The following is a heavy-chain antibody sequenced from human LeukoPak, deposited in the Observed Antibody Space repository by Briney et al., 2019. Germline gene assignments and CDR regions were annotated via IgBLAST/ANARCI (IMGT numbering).Heavy chain of an antibody. CDR1: GGSISSTN. CDR3: TKDQDYYASTGALIDF. J-gene: IGHJ4*02. CDR2: VSHDGNYK. V-gene: IGHV3-30*18. Sequence: LSLTCAVSGGSISSTNWWSWVRQPPGKGLEWVAVVSHDGNYKYYVDSVKGRFTVSRDNSKNTVYLQMNSLRAEDTAVYFCTKDQDYYASTGALIDFWGQGTLVIVSS. D-gene: IGHD3-22*01.